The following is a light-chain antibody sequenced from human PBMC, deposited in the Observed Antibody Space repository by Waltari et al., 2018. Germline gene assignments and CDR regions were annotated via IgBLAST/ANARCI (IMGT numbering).Light chain of an antibody. CDR3: SSQSSDAVVI. J-gene: IGLJ2*01. Sequence: QSALTQPASVSGSPGQSITISCTGSSSDVGRHDSVSWYQDHPGQAPKLIIYDVNNRPSGVSDRFSGSKSGNTASLTISGLQAEDEANYYCSSQSSDAVVIFGGGTKLTVL. V-gene: IGLV2-14*03. CDR2: DVN. CDR1: SSDVGRHDS.